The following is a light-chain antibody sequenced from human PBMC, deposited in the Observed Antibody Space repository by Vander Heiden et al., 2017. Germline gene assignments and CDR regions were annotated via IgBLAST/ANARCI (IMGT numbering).Light chain of an antibody. CDR1: QCNSSY. Sequence: DIQLTQSPSSLSASVGDRVTITCRARQCNSSYLNWYQQKPGKAPKLLIYAASRLQSGVPSRFSGSGSGTDFTLTISSLQPEDFATYYCQQSYSTPRTFGQGTKVEIK. J-gene: IGKJ1*01. CDR2: AAS. CDR3: QQSYSTPRT. V-gene: IGKV1-39*01.